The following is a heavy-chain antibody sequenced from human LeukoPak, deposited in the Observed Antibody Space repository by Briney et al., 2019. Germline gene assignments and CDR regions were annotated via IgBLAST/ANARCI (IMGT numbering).Heavy chain of an antibody. CDR1: GGSVSGYY. Sequence: SETLSLTCTVSGGSVSGYYWSWIRQPPGKGLEWIGYIHYSGSTNYNPSLKGRVTISADTSKNQFSLKLSSVTAADTAIYYCARGGSKQWLVDDSWGQGTLVTVSS. J-gene: IGHJ4*02. CDR2: IHYSGST. CDR3: ARGGSKQWLVDDS. V-gene: IGHV4-59*02. D-gene: IGHD6-19*01.